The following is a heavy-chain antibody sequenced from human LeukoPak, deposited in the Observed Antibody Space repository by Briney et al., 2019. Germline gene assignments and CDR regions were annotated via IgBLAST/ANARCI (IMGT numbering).Heavy chain of an antibody. CDR3: ARGYTYGDY. CDR1: GYTFTNYG. D-gene: IGHD5-18*01. Sequence: GASVKVSCKASGYTFTNYGVSWVRQAPGQGLEWMGIINPSSGSTSYAQNFQGRVTMTRDTSSSTVYMELSSLRSEDTAVYYCARGYTYGDYWGQGTLVTVSS. V-gene: IGHV1-46*01. J-gene: IGHJ4*02. CDR2: INPSSGST.